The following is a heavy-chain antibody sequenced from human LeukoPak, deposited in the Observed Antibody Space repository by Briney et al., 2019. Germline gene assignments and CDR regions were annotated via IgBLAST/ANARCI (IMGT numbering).Heavy chain of an antibody. CDR1: GFTFSSYS. CDR2: ISSSSSTI. CDR3: ASVPFWSGTSEFDP. V-gene: IGHV3-48*01. D-gene: IGHD3-3*01. J-gene: IGHJ5*02. Sequence: GGSLRLSCAASGFTFSSYSMNWVRQAPGKGLEWVSYISSSSSTIYYADSVKGRFTISRDNAKNSLYLQMNSLRAEDTAVYYCASVPFWSGTSEFDPWGLGTLVTVSS.